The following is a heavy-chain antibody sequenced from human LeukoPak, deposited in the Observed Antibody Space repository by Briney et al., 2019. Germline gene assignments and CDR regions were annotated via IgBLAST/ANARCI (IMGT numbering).Heavy chain of an antibody. D-gene: IGHD2-21*01. CDR1: GFTFSDYY. CDR2: ISSSSSYT. J-gene: IGHJ4*02. Sequence: KPGGSLRLSCAASGFTFSDYYMSWIRQAPGKGLEWVSYISSSSSYTNYADSVKGRFTISRDNAKNSLYLQMNSLRAEDTAVYYCARGQAYRAGPAYYFDYWGQGTLVTVSS. CDR3: ARGQAYRAGPAYYFDY. V-gene: IGHV3-11*06.